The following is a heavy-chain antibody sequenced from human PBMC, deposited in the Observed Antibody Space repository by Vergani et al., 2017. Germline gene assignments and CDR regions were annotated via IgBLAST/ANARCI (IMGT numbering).Heavy chain of an antibody. V-gene: IGHV3-23*01. CDR2: ISSDGGST. CDR1: GFTFSTYA. D-gene: IGHD2-2*02. J-gene: IGHJ4*02. Sequence: EVQLLESGGGLVQPGGSLRLSCAASGFTFSTYAMTWVRQAPGKGLEWVSTISSDGGSTYYADSVKGRFTISRDNSKNTLSLQMNSLTAEDTAVYYCTTVGAGVPAAILNYWGQGTLVTVSS. CDR3: TTVGAGVPAAILNY.